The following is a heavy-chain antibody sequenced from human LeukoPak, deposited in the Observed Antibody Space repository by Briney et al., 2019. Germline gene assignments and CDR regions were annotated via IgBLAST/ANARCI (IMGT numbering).Heavy chain of an antibody. J-gene: IGHJ4*02. D-gene: IGHD1-1*01. Sequence: GGSLRLSCAVSEFTFSVYSMSWVRQAPGKGLEWVAGIKEDGSAKCYADSVKGRFTISRDNAKSSLYLQMSSLRADDTAVYYCARETWKPYDYWGQGTLVTVSS. V-gene: IGHV3-7*01. CDR1: EFTFSVYS. CDR2: IKEDGSAK. CDR3: ARETWKPYDY.